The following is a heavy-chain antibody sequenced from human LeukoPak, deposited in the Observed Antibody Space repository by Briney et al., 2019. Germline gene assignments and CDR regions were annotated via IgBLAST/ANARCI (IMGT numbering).Heavy chain of an antibody. V-gene: IGHV4-34*01. CDR3: ARRRGHTIFGVVISRENNWFDP. Sequence: SETLSLTRAVYGGSFSGYYWSWIRQPPGKGLEWIGEINHSGSTNYNPSLKSRVTISVDTSKNQFSLKLSSVTAADTAVYYCARRRGHTIFGVVISRENNWFDPWGQGTLVTVSS. CDR1: GGSFSGYY. D-gene: IGHD3-3*01. J-gene: IGHJ5*02. CDR2: INHSGST.